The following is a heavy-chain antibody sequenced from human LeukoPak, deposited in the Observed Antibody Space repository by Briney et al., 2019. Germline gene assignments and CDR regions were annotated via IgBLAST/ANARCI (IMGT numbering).Heavy chain of an antibody. CDR1: GYSFTKNW. Sequence: HGESLKISCQGSGYSFTKNWIGWVRQLPGKGLEWMGIIYPGDSDTRYSPSFQGQVTISADKSISTAYLQWSSLKASDTAMYYCARVLLSYYYGSGRVPYYYYYYMDVWGKGTTVTVSS. D-gene: IGHD3-10*01. V-gene: IGHV5-51*01. J-gene: IGHJ6*03. CDR3: ARVLLSYYYGSGRVPYYYYYYMDV. CDR2: IYPGDSDT.